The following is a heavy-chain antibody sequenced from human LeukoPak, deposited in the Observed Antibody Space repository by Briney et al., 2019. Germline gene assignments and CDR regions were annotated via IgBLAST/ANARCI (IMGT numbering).Heavy chain of an antibody. Sequence: SETLSLTCAVYGGSFSGYYRSWIRQPPGKGLEWIGEVNHSGSTNYNPSLKSRVTISVDTSKNQFSLKLSSVTAADTAVYYCAIFPHSSGTTKDYWGQGTLVTVSS. CDR3: AIFPHSSGTTKDY. J-gene: IGHJ4*02. CDR1: GGSFSGYY. CDR2: VNHSGST. D-gene: IGHD6-19*01. V-gene: IGHV4-34*01.